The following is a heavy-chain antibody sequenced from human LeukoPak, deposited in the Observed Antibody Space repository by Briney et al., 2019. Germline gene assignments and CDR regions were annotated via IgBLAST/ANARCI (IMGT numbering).Heavy chain of an antibody. D-gene: IGHD3-22*01. CDR1: GGSISSYY. J-gene: IGHJ4*02. CDR2: IYYSGST. V-gene: IGHV4-59*01. CDR3: AGASYDSSGVH. Sequence: PSETLSLTCTVSGGSISSYYWSWIRQPPGKGLEWIGYIYYSGSTNYNPSLKSRVTISVDTSKNQFFLKLSSVTAADTAVYYCAGASYDSSGVHWSQGTLVTVSS.